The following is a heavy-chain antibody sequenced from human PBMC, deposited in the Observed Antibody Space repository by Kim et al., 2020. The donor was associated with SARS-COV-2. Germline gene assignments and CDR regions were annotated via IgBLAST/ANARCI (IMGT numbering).Heavy chain of an antibody. CDR1: GHTFSGNY. V-gene: IGHV1-2*06. CDR3: VSGYDSFSLDF. J-gene: IGHJ4*02. D-gene: IGHD5-12*01. CDR2: IDANSGDT. Sequence: ASVKVSCKASGHTFSGNYIHWVRQAPGQRLEWMGRIDANSGDTDYAKRSQGRVAMTVDTSISTAYMELRSLRADDTAVYFCVSGYDSFSLDFLGQGTLVT.